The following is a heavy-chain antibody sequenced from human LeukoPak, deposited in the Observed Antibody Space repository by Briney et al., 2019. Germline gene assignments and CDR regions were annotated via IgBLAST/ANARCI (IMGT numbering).Heavy chain of an antibody. V-gene: IGHV3-23*01. CDR1: GFTFSSYA. CDR2: LSGSGGST. CDR3: AKFLPTHIVVANYDVGY. Sequence: GGSLRLSCAASGFTFSSYAMSWVRQAPGKGLEWVSALSGSGGSTYYADSVKGRFTISRDNSKNTLYLQMNSLRAEDTAVDYFAKFLPTHIVVANYDVGYWGQGTLVTVSS. J-gene: IGHJ4*02. D-gene: IGHD2-21*01.